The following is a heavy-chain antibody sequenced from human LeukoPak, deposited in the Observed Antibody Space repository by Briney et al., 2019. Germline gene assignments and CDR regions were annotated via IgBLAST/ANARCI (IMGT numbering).Heavy chain of an antibody. V-gene: IGHV4-59*08. D-gene: IGHD4-17*01. Sequence: PSETLSLTCIVSGGSISNYSWSWVRQSPEQGLEWIGYIYYTGITNYNPSLKSRVIMSVDTSKNQLSLKLNSVTATDTAVYYCARLSRVDYGDSLGTFDIWGQGTMVTVSS. CDR2: IYYTGIT. CDR1: GGSISNYS. J-gene: IGHJ3*02. CDR3: ARLSRVDYGDSLGTFDI.